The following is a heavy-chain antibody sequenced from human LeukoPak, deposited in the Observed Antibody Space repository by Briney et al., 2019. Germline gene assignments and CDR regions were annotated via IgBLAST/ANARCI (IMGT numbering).Heavy chain of an antibody. CDR1: GYTSTSYD. J-gene: IGHJ4*02. CDR2: MNPNSGNT. V-gene: IGHV1-8*01. CDR3: AHLDSSGRWLGFDS. D-gene: IGHD3-22*01. Sequence: ASVKVSCKASGYTSTSYDINWVRQATGQGLEWMGWMNPNSGNTGYAQKFQGRVAMTRDTSISTAYMELSSLRFDDSAVYYCAHLDSSGRWLGFDSWGQGTLVTVSA.